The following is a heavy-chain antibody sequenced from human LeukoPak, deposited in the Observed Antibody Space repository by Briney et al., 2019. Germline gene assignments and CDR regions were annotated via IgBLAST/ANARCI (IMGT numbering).Heavy chain of an antibody. J-gene: IGHJ3*02. V-gene: IGHV1-69*06. CDR3: ARGVVVPAAMYHDAFDI. CDR1: GGTFSSYA. Sequence: VASVKVSCKASGGTFSSYAISWVRQAPGQGLEWMGRIIPIFGTANYAQKFQGRVTITADKSTSTAYMELSSLRSEDTAVYYCARGVVVPAAMYHDAFDIWGQGTMVTASS. CDR2: IIPIFGTA. D-gene: IGHD2-2*01.